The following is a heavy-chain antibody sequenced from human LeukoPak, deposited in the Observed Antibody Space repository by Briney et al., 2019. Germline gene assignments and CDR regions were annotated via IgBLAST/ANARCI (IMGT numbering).Heavy chain of an antibody. CDR1: GGSISNYY. CDR3: ARVYYGRTYDYWYFDL. V-gene: IGHV4-59*01. Sequence: PSETLSLTCTVSGGSISNYYWSWIRQPPGKGLEWIGYIYYSGSTSYNPSLKSRVTISVDTSKNQISLKVRSVTAADTAVYFCARVYYGRTYDYWYFDLWGRGTLVTVSS. J-gene: IGHJ2*01. D-gene: IGHD3-10*01. CDR2: IYYSGST.